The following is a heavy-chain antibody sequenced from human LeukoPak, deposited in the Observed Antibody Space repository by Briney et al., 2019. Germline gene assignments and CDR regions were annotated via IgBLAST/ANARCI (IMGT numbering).Heavy chain of an antibody. CDR3: ARGGHDTAMAHYYYGMDV. J-gene: IGHJ6*02. V-gene: IGHV4-59*08. Sequence: SETLSLTCTVSGGSISSYYWSWIRQPPGKGLEWIGYIYYSGSTNYNPSLKSRVTISVDPSQNQFSLKLSSVTAADTAVYYCARGGHDTAMAHYYYGMDVWGQGTTVTVSS. CDR1: GGSISSYY. CDR2: IYYSGST. D-gene: IGHD5-18*01.